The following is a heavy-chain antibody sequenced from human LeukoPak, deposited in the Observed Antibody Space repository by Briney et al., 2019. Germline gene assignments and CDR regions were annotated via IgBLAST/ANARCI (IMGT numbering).Heavy chain of an antibody. CDR2: IYYTGST. V-gene: IGHV4-59*08. CDR1: GGSISSYY. Sequence: SETLSLTCTVSGGSISSYYWSWIRQPPGKGLEWIGYIYYTGSTNYNPSLESRVTISVDTSKNQFSLRLSSVTAADTAVYYCASFYLPSIAAPSYYYYGMDVWGQGTTVTVSS. CDR3: ASFYLPSIAAPSYYYYGMDV. D-gene: IGHD6-6*01. J-gene: IGHJ6*02.